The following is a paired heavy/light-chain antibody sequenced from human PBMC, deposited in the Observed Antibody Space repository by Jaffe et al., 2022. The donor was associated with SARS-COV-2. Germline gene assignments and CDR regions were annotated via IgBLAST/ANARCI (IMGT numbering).Light chain of an antibody. V-gene: IGKV4-1*01. CDR1: QSLLYSSNNKNS. J-gene: IGKJ4*01. CDR2: WAS. Sequence: DIVMTQSPDSLAVSLGERATIDCKSSQSLLYSSNNKNSLAWYQQKPGQPPKLLIYWASTRESGVPDRFSGSGSGTDFTLTISSLQAEDVAVYYCQQYYSTPLTFGGGTKVEIK. CDR3: QQYYSTPLT.
Heavy chain of an antibody. Sequence: EVELVQSGAEVKKPGESLKISCKGFGYSFTTYWIGWVRQMPGKGLEWMGIIFPGDSDTRYSPSFQGQVIISVDKSISTAYLQWSSLKASDTAMYYCARSLYGSGSYYKGWLDPWGQGTLVTVSS. D-gene: IGHD3-10*01. CDR3: ARSLYGSGSYYKGWLDP. V-gene: IGHV5-51*01. CDR2: IFPGDSDT. J-gene: IGHJ5*02. CDR1: GYSFTTYW.